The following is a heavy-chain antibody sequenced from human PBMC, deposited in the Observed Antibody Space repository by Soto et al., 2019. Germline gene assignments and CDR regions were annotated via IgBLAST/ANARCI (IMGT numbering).Heavy chain of an antibody. Sequence: KPSETLSLTCAVYGGSFSGYYWSWIRQPPGKGLEWIGEINHSGSTNYNPSLKSRVTISVDTSKNQFSLKLSSVTAADTAVYYCARALLYCSGGSCYRGAFDIWGQGTMVTVSS. CDR2: INHSGST. D-gene: IGHD2-15*01. CDR3: ARALLYCSGGSCYRGAFDI. V-gene: IGHV4-34*01. CDR1: GGSFSGYY. J-gene: IGHJ3*02.